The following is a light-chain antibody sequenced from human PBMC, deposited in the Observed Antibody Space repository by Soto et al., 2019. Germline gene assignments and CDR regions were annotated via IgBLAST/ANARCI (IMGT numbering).Light chain of an antibody. CDR2: DAS. J-gene: IGKJ5*01. CDR1: ETVSSYL. CDR3: QQCGSSPIT. Sequence: DIVLTQSPVTLSLSPGDRATLSCRASETVSSYLLWYQQKPGQDPRLLIYDASERATGIPDRFSGSGSGTDFTLTISRLEPEDFAVYYCQQCGSSPITFGQGTRLENK. V-gene: IGKV3-20*01.